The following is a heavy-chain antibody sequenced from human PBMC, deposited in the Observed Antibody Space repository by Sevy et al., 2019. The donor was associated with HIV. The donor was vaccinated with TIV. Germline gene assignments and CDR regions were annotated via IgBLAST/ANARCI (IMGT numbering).Heavy chain of an antibody. J-gene: IGHJ6*02. Sequence: GGSLRLSCAAYGFTFSSYAMSWVRQAPGKGLEWVSAISGSGGSTYYADSVKGRFTISRDNSKNTLYLQMNSLRAEDTAVYYCAKTNVDIVVVVAATHDYYYGMDVWGQGTTVTVSS. CDR1: GFTFSSYA. D-gene: IGHD2-15*01. V-gene: IGHV3-23*01. CDR3: AKTNVDIVVVVAATHDYYYGMDV. CDR2: ISGSGGST.